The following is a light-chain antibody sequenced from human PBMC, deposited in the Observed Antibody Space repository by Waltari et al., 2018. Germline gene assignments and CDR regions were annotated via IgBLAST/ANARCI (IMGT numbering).Light chain of an antibody. CDR1: QSVGTS. CDR2: GAS. Sequence: EVVLTQSPRTLSLSPGERATLACRASQSVGTSLAWYQHKPGQAPRLLIYGASRRATGIPDRFSGSGSGTDFSLTISRLEPEDFAVYYCQHYVRLPATFGQGTKVEI. V-gene: IGKV3-20*01. J-gene: IGKJ1*01. CDR3: QHYVRLPAT.